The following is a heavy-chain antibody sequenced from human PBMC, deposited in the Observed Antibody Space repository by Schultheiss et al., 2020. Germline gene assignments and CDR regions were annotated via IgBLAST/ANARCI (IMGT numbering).Heavy chain of an antibody. J-gene: IGHJ5*02. CDR3: AGDLVVGSGSP. CDR2: ISYDGSNK. D-gene: IGHD3-10*01. CDR1: GFTFSSYG. Sequence: GGSPRLSCAASGFTFSSYGMHWVRQAPGKGLEWVAVISYDGSNKYYADSVKGRFTISRDNSKNTLYLQMNSLRAEDTAVYYCAGDLVVGSGSPRGQGTLVTVSS. V-gene: IGHV3-30*03.